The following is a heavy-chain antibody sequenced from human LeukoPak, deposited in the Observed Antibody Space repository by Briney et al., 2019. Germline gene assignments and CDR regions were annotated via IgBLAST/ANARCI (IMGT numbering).Heavy chain of an antibody. J-gene: IGHJ6*02. CDR2: IKQDGSEK. Sequence: GGSLRLSCAASGFTFSSYWMSWVRQAPGKGLGWVANIKQDGSEKYYVDSVKGRFTISRDNAKNSLYLQMNSLRAEDTAVYYCARGRGDPGVTIFGVVIHYYYYGMDVWGQGTTVTVSS. V-gene: IGHV3-7*01. D-gene: IGHD3-3*01. CDR1: GFTFSSYW. CDR3: ARGRGDPGVTIFGVVIHYYYYGMDV.